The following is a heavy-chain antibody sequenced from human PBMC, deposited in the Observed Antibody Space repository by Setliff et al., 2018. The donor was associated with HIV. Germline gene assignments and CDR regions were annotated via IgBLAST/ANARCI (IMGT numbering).Heavy chain of an antibody. Sequence: ASVKVSCKASGYSFTDYYIHWVRQAPGQGLEWMGWINPKSDGTNYAQKFQGWITMTRDTAISTAYMELSRLRSDDTAVYYCARGMEYYDTSGYYQYYFDYWGQGPLVTVS. CDR1: GYSFTDYY. CDR3: ARGMEYYDTSGYYQYYFDY. V-gene: IGHV1-2*04. CDR2: INPKSDGT. J-gene: IGHJ4*02. D-gene: IGHD3-22*01.